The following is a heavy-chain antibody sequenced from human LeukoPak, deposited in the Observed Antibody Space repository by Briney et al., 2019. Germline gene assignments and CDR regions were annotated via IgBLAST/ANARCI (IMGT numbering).Heavy chain of an antibody. CDR1: GGTFSSYA. D-gene: IGHD6-19*01. Sequence: ASVKVSCKASGGTFSSYAINWVRQATGQGLEWMGWMNPNSGNTGYAQKFQGRVTITRNTSISTAYMELSSLRSEDTAVYYCARESWVDSSGWYARGYYYMDVWGKGTTVTISS. V-gene: IGHV1-8*03. CDR2: MNPNSGNT. J-gene: IGHJ6*03. CDR3: ARESWVDSSGWYARGYYYMDV.